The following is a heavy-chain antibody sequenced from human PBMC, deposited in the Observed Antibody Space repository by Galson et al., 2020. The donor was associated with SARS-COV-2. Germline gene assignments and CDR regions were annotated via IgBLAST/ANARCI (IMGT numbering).Heavy chain of an antibody. Sequence: ASVKVSCKASGYTFTSYYMHWVRQAPGQGLEWMGIINPSGGSTSYAQKFQGRVTMTRDTSTSTVYMELSSLRSEDTAVYYCARDMYYDFWSGYEYYYGRDVWGQGTTVTVSS. CDR1: GYTFTSYY. CDR2: INPSGGST. CDR3: ARDMYYDFWSGYEYYYGRDV. D-gene: IGHD3-3*01. V-gene: IGHV1-46*01. J-gene: IGHJ6*02.